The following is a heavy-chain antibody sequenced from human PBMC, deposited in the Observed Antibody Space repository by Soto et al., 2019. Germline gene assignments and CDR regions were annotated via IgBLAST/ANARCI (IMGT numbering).Heavy chain of an antibody. J-gene: IGHJ6*03. Sequence: SETLSLTCTVSGGSISSYYWSWIRQPPGKGLEWIGYIYYSGSTNYNPSLKSRVTISVDTSKNQFSLKLSSVTAADTAVYYCARQTSVTSSGIFYYYDMDVWGKGTTVTVSS. CDR1: GGSISSYY. CDR2: IYYSGST. CDR3: ARQTSVTSSGIFYYYDMDV. V-gene: IGHV4-59*08. D-gene: IGHD4-17*01.